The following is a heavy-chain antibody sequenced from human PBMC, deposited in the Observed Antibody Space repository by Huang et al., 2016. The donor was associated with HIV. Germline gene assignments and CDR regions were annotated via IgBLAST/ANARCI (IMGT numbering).Heavy chain of an antibody. CDR2: SRSDRGLT. J-gene: IGHJ4*02. Sequence: EVHLVESGGGLVQPGGSLRLSCAATGFSFSVFSMNWVGQAPGKGREWISYSRSDRGLTYYADSVRGRFTISRDTAKNSLYLQMNSLRAEDTAVYYCARGKYDILTGWDDTYYFDHWGQGTLVTVSS. D-gene: IGHD3-9*01. V-gene: IGHV3-48*01. CDR1: GFSFSVFS. CDR3: ARGKYDILTGWDDTYYFDH.